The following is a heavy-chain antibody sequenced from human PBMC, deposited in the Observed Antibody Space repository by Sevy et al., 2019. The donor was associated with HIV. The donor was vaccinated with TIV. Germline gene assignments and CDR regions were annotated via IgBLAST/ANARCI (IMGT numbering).Heavy chain of an antibody. D-gene: IGHD3-10*01. V-gene: IGHV3-30-3*01. CDR1: GFTFSSYA. CDR3: ARDRGSGKNVFFDY. J-gene: IGHJ4*02. CDR2: ISYDGSNK. Sequence: GGSLRLSCAASGFTFSSYAMHWVRQAPGKGLEWVAVISYDGSNKYYADSVKGRFTISRDNSKNTLYLQMNSLRTEDTAVYYCARDRGSGKNVFFDYRGQGTLVTVSS.